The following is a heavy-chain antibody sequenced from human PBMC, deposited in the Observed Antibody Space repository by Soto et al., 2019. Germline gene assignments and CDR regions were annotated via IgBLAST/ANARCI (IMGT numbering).Heavy chain of an antibody. CDR3: AAQSQDIVLVPAAIWGYNWFDP. CDR2: IYYSGST. J-gene: IGHJ5*02. D-gene: IGHD2-2*01. Sequence: PSETLSLTCTVSGGSISSYYWSWIRQPPGKGLEWIGYIYYSGSTNYNPSLKSRVTISVDTSKNQFSLKLSSVTAADTAVYYCAAQSQDIVLVPAAIWGYNWFDPWGQGTLVTVSS. CDR1: GGSISSYY. V-gene: IGHV4-59*01.